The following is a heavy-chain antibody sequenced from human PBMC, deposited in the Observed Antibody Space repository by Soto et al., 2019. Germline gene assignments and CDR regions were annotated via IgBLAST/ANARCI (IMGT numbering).Heavy chain of an antibody. Sequence: GASVKVSYKASGYTFTSYGIHWVRRAPGQRLEWMGWINAANGDTKYSPKFQGRVTITRDTSASTAYMELSSLRSEDTAVYYCVRRHVSATGIDWFDPWGQGTLVTVSS. CDR2: INAANGDT. D-gene: IGHD6-13*01. CDR3: VRRHVSATGIDWFDP. CDR1: GYTFTSYG. V-gene: IGHV1-3*01. J-gene: IGHJ5*02.